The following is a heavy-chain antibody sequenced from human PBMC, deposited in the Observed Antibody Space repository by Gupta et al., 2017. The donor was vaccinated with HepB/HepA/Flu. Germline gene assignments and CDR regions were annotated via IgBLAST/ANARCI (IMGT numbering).Heavy chain of an antibody. CDR1: GGTFSSYA. CDR2: IIPIFGTA. D-gene: IGHD6-6*01. CDR3: AGSNHEYSSPTHDYYYYYMDV. V-gene: IGHV1-69*01. J-gene: IGHJ6*03. Sequence: QVQLVQSGAEVTKPRSSVKSSCKASGGTFSSYAICWVRQAPGQGLEWMGGIIPIFGTANYAQNFQGRVTITADESTSTAYMELSSLRSEDTAVYYCAGSNHEYSSPTHDYYYYYMDVWGKGTTVTVSS.